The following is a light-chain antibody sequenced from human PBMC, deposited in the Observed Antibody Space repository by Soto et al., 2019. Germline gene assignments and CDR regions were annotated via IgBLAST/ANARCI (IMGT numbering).Light chain of an antibody. CDR1: QSVSSY. J-gene: IGKJ5*01. CDR3: QQHSNWPPNT. V-gene: IGKV3-11*01. CDR2: DAS. Sequence: ELVLTQSPATLSLSPGERATLSCRASQSVSSYLAWYQQKPGQAPRLLIYDASNRATGIPARFSGSGSGTDFTLTISSLEPEDVAVYYCQQHSNWPPNTCGQGKRLDIK.